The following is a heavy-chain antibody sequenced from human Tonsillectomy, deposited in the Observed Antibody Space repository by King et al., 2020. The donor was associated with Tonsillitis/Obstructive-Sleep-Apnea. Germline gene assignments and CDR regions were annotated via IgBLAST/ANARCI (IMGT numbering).Heavy chain of an antibody. D-gene: IGHD2-15*01. V-gene: IGHV1-69*04. CDR3: AREEGYCSGGSCYLIDH. CDR2: IIPILGIA. Sequence: VQLVQSGAEVKKPGSSVKVSCKASGGTFSSYAISWVRQAPGQGLEWMGRIIPILGIANYAQKFQGRVTITADKSTSTAYMELSSLRSEDTAGYYCAREEGYCSGGSCYLIDHWGQGTLVTVSS. J-gene: IGHJ4*02. CDR1: GGTFSSYA.